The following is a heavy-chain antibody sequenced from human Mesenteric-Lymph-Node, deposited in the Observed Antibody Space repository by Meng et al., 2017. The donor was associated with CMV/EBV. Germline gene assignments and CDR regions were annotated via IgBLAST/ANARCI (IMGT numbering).Heavy chain of an antibody. J-gene: IGHJ4*02. Sequence: GGSLRLSCAASGFTFSSDEMNWVRQAPGKGLEWVSYISSSGSTIYYADSVKGRFTISRDNAKNSLYLQMNSLRAEDTAVYYCAKDWGRYCRGISCYRSYFDYWGQGTLVTVSS. CDR3: AKDWGRYCRGISCYRSYFDY. CDR2: ISSSGSTI. D-gene: IGHD2-2*01. V-gene: IGHV3-48*03. CDR1: GFTFSSDE.